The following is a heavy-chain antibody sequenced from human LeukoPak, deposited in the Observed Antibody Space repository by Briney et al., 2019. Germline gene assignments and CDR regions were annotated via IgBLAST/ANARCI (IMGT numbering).Heavy chain of an antibody. Sequence: GGSLRLSCAVSGITLSNYGMSWVRQAPGKGREWVSAISGSGGSTYYADSVKGRFTISRDNSKNTLYLQMNSLRAEDTAVYYCAKGVVVVPAATYYFDYWGQGTLVTVSS. CDR1: GITLSNYG. V-gene: IGHV3-23*01. D-gene: IGHD2-2*01. J-gene: IGHJ4*02. CDR2: ISGSGGST. CDR3: AKGVVVVPAATYYFDY.